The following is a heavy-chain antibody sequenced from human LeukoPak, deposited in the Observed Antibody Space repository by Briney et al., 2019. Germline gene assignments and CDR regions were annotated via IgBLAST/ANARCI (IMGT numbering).Heavy chain of an antibody. CDR2: INHSGST. Sequence: SETLSLTCAVCGGSFSGYYWSWIRQPPGKGLEWIGEINHSGSTNYNPSLKSRVTISVDTSKNQFSLKLSSVTAADTAVYYCARGVSGYYFSHFDYWGQGTLVTVSS. CDR3: ARGVSGYYFSHFDY. D-gene: IGHD3-22*01. V-gene: IGHV4-34*01. CDR1: GGSFSGYY. J-gene: IGHJ4*02.